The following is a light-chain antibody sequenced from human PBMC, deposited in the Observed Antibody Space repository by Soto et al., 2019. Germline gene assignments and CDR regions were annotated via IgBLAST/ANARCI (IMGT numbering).Light chain of an antibody. CDR2: SAS. V-gene: IGKV1-13*02. J-gene: IGKJ4*01. Sequence: AIQLTQSPSSLSASVGDRVTIACRTGQDIGTALAWYRHKPGRAPELLIYSASTLHTGVSSRFAGGGSATDFTLTISSLQPQDFAHYFCQRFKHAPLTFGGGTQGQI. CDR3: QRFKHAPLT. CDR1: QDIGTA.